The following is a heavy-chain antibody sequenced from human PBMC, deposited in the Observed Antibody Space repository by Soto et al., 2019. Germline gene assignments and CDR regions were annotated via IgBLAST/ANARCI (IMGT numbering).Heavy chain of an antibody. D-gene: IGHD3-3*01. CDR2: ISGSGGST. CDR1: GFTFSSYA. Sequence: VGSLRLSCAASGFTFSSYAMSWVRQAPGKGLEWVSAISGSGGSTYYADSVKGRFTISRDNSKNTLYLQMNSLRAEDTAVYYCAKDLPLYDFWSGYYPDGMDVWGQGTTVTVSS. J-gene: IGHJ6*02. V-gene: IGHV3-23*01. CDR3: AKDLPLYDFWSGYYPDGMDV.